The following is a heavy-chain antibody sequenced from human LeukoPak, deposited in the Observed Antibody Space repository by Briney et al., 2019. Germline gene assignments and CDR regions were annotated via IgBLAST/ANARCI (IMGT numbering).Heavy chain of an antibody. CDR1: GGSISSSSYY. CDR3: ARLTAYYDILTGYLGDYFDY. J-gene: IGHJ4*02. V-gene: IGHV4-39*01. D-gene: IGHD3-9*01. CDR2: IYDSRRT. Sequence: PSETLSLTCTVSGGSISSSSYYWGWIRQPPGKELEWIGSIYDSRRTYYNPSLSRRATISVDTSKNQFSLKLSSVNAADTAVYYCARLTAYYDILTGYLGDYFDYWGQGTLVTVSS.